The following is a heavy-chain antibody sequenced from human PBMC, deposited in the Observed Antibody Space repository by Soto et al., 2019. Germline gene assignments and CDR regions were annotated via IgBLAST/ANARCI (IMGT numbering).Heavy chain of an antibody. CDR2: INPSGGST. CDR3: ARICISGGSGSYYFDY. V-gene: IGHV1-46*01. J-gene: IGHJ4*02. CDR1: GYTFTSYY. D-gene: IGHD3-10*01. Sequence: ASVKVSCKASGYTFTSYYMHWVRQAPGQGLEWMGIINPSGGSTSYAQKFQGRVTMTRDTSTSTVYMELSSLRSEDTAVYYCARICISGGSGSYYFDYWGQGTLVTVSS.